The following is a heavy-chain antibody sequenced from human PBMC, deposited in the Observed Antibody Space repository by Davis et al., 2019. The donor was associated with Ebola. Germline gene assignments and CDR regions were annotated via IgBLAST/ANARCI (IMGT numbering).Heavy chain of an antibody. CDR2: INDTGGTT. D-gene: IGHD1-26*01. CDR1: GFTFNNYA. J-gene: IGHJ3*02. Sequence: GESLKISCSASGFTFNNYAMPWVRQAPGRGLDFVSGINDTGGTTHYADSVKGRFTISRDDSRSTVYLQMSSLTVEDTALYYCVKDRRGSYAFDIWGQGTMVTVSS. CDR3: VKDRRGSYAFDI. V-gene: IGHV3-64D*06.